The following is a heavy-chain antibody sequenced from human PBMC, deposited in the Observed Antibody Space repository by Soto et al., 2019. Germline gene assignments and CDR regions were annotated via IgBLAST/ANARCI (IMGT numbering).Heavy chain of an antibody. CDR2: IWYDGSDK. V-gene: IGHV3-33*01. Sequence: ESGGGVVQPGRSLRLSCAASGFSFSNYGMHWVRQAPGKGLEWVAVIWYDGSDKYYADSVKGRFTISRDNSKNTVSLQMNSLRAEDTAVYYCARDQGDGWGQGTLVTVSS. CDR1: GFSFSNYG. CDR3: ARDQGDG. D-gene: IGHD2-21*02. J-gene: IGHJ4*02.